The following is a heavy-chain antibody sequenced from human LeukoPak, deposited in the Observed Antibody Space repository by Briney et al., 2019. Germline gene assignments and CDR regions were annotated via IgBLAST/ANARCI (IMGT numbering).Heavy chain of an antibody. CDR2: IYYSGST. J-gene: IGHJ3*02. Sequence: PSETLSLTCTVSGGSISSYYWSWIRQPPGKGLEWIGYIYYSGSTNYNPSLKSRVTISVDTSKNQFSLKLSSVTAADTAVYYCARKGDGGWAFDIWGQGTMVTVSS. CDR3: ARKGDGGWAFDI. V-gene: IGHV4-59*01. D-gene: IGHD2-15*01. CDR1: GGSISSYY.